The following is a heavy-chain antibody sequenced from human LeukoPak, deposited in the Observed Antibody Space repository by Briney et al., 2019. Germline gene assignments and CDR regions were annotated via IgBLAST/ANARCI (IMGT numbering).Heavy chain of an antibody. Sequence: ASVKVSCKASGYTFISYGISWVRQAPGQGLEWMGWISAYNGNTNYAQKVQGRVTMTTDTSTSTAYMELRSLRSDDTAVYYCARDTMAIRPGWFDPWGQGTLVTVSS. CDR1: GYTFISYG. D-gene: IGHD3-3*01. V-gene: IGHV1-18*04. CDR3: ARDTMAIRPGWFDP. J-gene: IGHJ5*02. CDR2: ISAYNGNT.